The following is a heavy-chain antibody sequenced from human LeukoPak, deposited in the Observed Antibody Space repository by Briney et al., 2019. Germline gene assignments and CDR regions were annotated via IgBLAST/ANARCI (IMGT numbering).Heavy chain of an antibody. D-gene: IGHD1-26*01. CDR2: INPSGSST. Sequence: SVKVSCKASGYTFSSYYMNWVRQPPGQGLEWMGIINPSGSSTSYAQKIQGRVTMTRDTSTSTVYMELSSLRSEDTAVYYCARQSYRGSYLLYWFDPWGQGTLVTVSS. CDR1: GYTFSSYY. J-gene: IGHJ5*02. CDR3: ARQSYRGSYLLYWFDP. V-gene: IGHV1-46*01.